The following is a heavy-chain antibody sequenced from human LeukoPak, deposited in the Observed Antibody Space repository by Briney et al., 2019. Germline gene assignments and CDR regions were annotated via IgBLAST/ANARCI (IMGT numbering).Heavy chain of an antibody. Sequence: PGGSLRLSCAASGFTFDDYGMSWVRQAPGKGLELDSGINWNGGSTGYADSVKGRFTISRDNAKNSLYLQMNSLRAEDTALYYCARSSGSGWYEEGFDYWGQGTLVTVSS. J-gene: IGHJ4*02. CDR3: ARSSGSGWYEEGFDY. D-gene: IGHD6-19*01. CDR2: INWNGGST. V-gene: IGHV3-20*04. CDR1: GFTFDDYG.